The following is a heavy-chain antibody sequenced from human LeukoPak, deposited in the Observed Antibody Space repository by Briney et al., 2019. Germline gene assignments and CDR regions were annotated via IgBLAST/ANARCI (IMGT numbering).Heavy chain of an antibody. Sequence: ASVKVSCKASGGTLSSYAISWVRQAPGQGLEWMGGIIPIFGTANYAQKFQGRVTITADESTSTAYMELSSLRSEDTAVYYCARDGYSYGYYFDYWGQGTLVTVSS. CDR2: IIPIFGTA. J-gene: IGHJ4*02. CDR3: ARDGYSYGYYFDY. D-gene: IGHD5-18*01. V-gene: IGHV1-69*13. CDR1: GGTLSSYA.